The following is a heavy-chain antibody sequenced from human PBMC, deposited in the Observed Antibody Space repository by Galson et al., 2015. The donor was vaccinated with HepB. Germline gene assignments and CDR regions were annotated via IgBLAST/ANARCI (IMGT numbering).Heavy chain of an antibody. CDR1: GFTFSSYA. Sequence: SLRLSCAASGFTFSSYAMSWVRQAPGKGLEWVSAISGSGGSTYYADSVKGRFTISRDNSKNTLYLQMNSLRAEDTAVYYCAKDRYYDSSGYYYGYWGQGTLVTVSS. D-gene: IGHD3-22*01. CDR2: ISGSGGST. J-gene: IGHJ4*02. V-gene: IGHV3-23*01. CDR3: AKDRYYDSSGYYYGY.